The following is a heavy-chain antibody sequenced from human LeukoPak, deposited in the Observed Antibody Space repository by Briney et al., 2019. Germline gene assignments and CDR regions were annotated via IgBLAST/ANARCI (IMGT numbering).Heavy chain of an antibody. CDR2: VYYTGSA. D-gene: IGHD2-21*01. Sequence: SETLSLTCNVTGGSISSSHNWGWIRQSPGKGLEWIGSVYYTGSAHYNPSLKSRVSISADTSKNLFSLNLSSVTVADTAVYFCARRDMAVLGAVIFDYWGQGILVTVSS. CDR1: GGSISSSHN. CDR3: ARRDMAVLGAVIFDY. V-gene: IGHV4-39*01. J-gene: IGHJ4*02.